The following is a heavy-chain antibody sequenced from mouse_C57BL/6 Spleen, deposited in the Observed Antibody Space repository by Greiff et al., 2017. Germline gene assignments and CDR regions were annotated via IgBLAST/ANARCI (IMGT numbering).Heavy chain of an antibody. CDR1: GFTFTSYA. V-gene: IGHV5-4*01. Sequence: EVHLVESGGGLVKPGGSLKLSCAASGFTFTSYAMSWVRQTPEKRLEWVATISDGGSYTYYPDNVKGRFTIPTDKSKNNLYLQMGHLKAEDTAMYYCARDYGDLFDYWGQGTTLTVSS. CDR2: ISDGGSYT. J-gene: IGHJ2*01. CDR3: ARDYGDLFDY. D-gene: IGHD2-13*01.